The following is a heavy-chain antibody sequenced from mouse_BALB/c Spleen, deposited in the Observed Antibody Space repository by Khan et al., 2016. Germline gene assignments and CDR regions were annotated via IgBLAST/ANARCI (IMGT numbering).Heavy chain of an antibody. CDR1: GYSITSGYY. J-gene: IGHJ3*01. CDR3: ATWDYYGSAFAY. D-gene: IGHD1-2*01. V-gene: IGHV3-6*01. CDR2: ISYDGSN. Sequence: EVQLQESGPGLVKPSQSLSLTCSVTGYSITSGYYWNWIRQFPGNKLEWMGYISYDGSNNYNPSLKSRISITRDTSKNQYYLQLNSVTTEDTATYYCATWDYYGSAFAYWGQGTLVTVSA.